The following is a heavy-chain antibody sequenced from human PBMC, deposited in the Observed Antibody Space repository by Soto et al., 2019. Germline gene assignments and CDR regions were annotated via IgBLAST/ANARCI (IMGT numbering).Heavy chain of an antibody. J-gene: IGHJ3*01. Sequence: EVQLVESGGGLIQPGGSLRLSCAASGFTFSTSEMYWVRQAPGKGLEWVSYIPPSGQPIFYADSVKGRFTISRDNAKNSLYLQMCSLRAEYSAVYYCARRASRWGQGTMVTVSS. V-gene: IGHV3-48*03. D-gene: IGHD1-26*01. CDR3: ARRASR. CDR2: IPPSGQPI. CDR1: GFTFSTSE.